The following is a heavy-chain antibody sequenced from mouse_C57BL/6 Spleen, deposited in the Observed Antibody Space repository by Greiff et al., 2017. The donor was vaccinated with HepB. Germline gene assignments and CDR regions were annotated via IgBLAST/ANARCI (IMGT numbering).Heavy chain of an antibody. Sequence: EVHLVESGGGLVKPGGSLKLSCAASGFTFSSYAMSWVRQTPEKRLEWVATISDGGSYTYYPDNVKGRFTISRDNAKNNLYLQMSHLKSEDTAMYYCITTVVEGYFDVWGTGTTVTVSS. CDR2: ISDGGSYT. CDR3: ITTVVEGYFDV. J-gene: IGHJ1*03. V-gene: IGHV5-4*01. CDR1: GFTFSSYA. D-gene: IGHD1-1*01.